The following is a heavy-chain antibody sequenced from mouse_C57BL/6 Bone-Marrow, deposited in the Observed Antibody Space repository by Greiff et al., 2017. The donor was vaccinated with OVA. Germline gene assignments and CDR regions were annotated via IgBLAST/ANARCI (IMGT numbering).Heavy chain of an antibody. J-gene: IGHJ2*01. CDR3: AREGNYYGSSGSFDY. Sequence: QVQLQQPGAELVKPGASVKMSCKASGYTFTSYWITWVKQRPGQGLEWIGDIYPGSGSTNYNEKFKSKATLTVDTSSSTACMQLSSLTSEDSAVYYCAREGNYYGSSGSFDYWGQGTTLTVSS. V-gene: IGHV1-55*01. D-gene: IGHD1-1*01. CDR1: GYTFTSYW. CDR2: IYPGSGST.